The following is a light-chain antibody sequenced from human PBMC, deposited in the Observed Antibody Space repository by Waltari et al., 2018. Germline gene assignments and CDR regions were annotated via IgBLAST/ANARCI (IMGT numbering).Light chain of an antibody. CDR2: KAS. V-gene: IGKV1-5*03. Sequence: DTQLNQSPSTLSASVGDRVTITCLASQIISTWLAWYQQKPGKAPKLLIYKASSLESGVQSRFSGSGSGTEFTLTISSLQPDDFATYYCQQYNDFSSLTFGGGTKVEIE. CDR3: QQYNDFSSLT. CDR1: QIISTW. J-gene: IGKJ4*01.